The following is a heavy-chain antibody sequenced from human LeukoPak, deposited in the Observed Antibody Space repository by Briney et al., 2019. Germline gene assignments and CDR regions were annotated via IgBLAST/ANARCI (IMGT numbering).Heavy chain of an antibody. Sequence: PGGSLRLSCAASGFTFSSYWMSWVRQAPGKGLEWVANIKQDGSEKYYVDSVKGRFTISRDNAKNSLYLQMNSLRAEDTAVYYCARVARRGAMGNKVFDYWGQGTLVTVSS. D-gene: IGHD3-10*01. J-gene: IGHJ4*02. V-gene: IGHV3-7*01. CDR3: ARVARRGAMGNKVFDY. CDR1: GFTFSSYW. CDR2: IKQDGSEK.